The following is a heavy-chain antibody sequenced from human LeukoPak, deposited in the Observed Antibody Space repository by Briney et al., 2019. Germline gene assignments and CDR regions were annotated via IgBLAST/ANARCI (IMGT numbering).Heavy chain of an antibody. V-gene: IGHV4-39*07. CDR1: GGSIKISY. Sequence: PSETLSLTCTVSGGSIKISYWAWIRQPPGKGLKWIGSIYKIGSTYYNPSLKSRVTLSVDTSNNQFSLKLTSVTAADTAVYYCARVYCGGDCYSADIIKKNWFDPWGQGTLVTVSS. CDR3: ARVYCGGDCYSADIIKKNWFDP. J-gene: IGHJ5*02. CDR2: IYKIGST. D-gene: IGHD2-21*02.